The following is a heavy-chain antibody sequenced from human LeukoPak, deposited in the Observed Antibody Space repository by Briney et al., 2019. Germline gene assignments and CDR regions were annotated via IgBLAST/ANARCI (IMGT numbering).Heavy chain of an antibody. J-gene: IGHJ4*02. CDR3: ARWGHISGWYYLDH. CDR2: IKQDGREK. V-gene: IGHV3-7*01. D-gene: IGHD6-19*01. CDR1: GFTFCGFC. Sequence: GGSLRLSCVASGFTFCGFCMGWVRQAPGGGLEWVANIKQDGREKYYVDSVKVRFTISRDNAKNLLNLKMNSLRAEETAVYGSARWGHISGWYYLDHGGQRPLVTLSS.